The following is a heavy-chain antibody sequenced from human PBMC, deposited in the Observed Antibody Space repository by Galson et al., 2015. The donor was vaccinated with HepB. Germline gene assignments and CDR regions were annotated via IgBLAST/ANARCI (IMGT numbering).Heavy chain of an antibody. V-gene: IGHV4-39*02. CDR2: IYYGGSA. D-gene: IGHD2-15*01. CDR3: AIFPPTFGGTCYYCPNAADF. Sequence: SETLSLTCTVSGGSISNTGYYWAWIRQPPGKSLEWIGSIYYGGSADYNPPLKSRVTISVDTSNNSFSLKLNSVTAADTAVYYCAIFPPTFGGTCYYCPNAADFWGQGTLVTVSA. J-gene: IGHJ3*01. CDR1: GGSISNTGYY.